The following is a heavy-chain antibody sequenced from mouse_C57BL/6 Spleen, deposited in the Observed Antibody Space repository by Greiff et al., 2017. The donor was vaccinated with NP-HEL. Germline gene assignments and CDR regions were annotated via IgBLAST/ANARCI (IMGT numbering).Heavy chain of an antibody. CDR3: ARRDGSSPFAY. CDR2: ISSGGSYT. Sequence: EVKLMESGGDLVKPGGSLKLSCAASGFTFSSYGMSWVRQTPDKRLEWVATISSGGSYTYYPDSVKGRFTISRDNAKNTLYLQMSSLKSEDTAMYYCARRDGSSPFAYWGQGTLVTVSA. D-gene: IGHD1-1*01. CDR1: GFTFSSYG. V-gene: IGHV5-6*02. J-gene: IGHJ3*01.